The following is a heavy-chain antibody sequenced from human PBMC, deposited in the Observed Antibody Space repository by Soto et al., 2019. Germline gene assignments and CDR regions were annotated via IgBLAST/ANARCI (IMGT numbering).Heavy chain of an antibody. V-gene: IGHV3-23*01. D-gene: IGHD3-22*01. CDR2: ISGSGGST. CDR1: GFTFSSYA. Sequence: HPGGSLRLSCAASGFTFSSYAMSWVRQAPGKGLEWVSAISGSGGSTYYADSVKGRFTISRDNSKNTLYLQMNSLRAEDTAVYYCAKGRSSGYFSAFDYWGQGTLVPVSS. J-gene: IGHJ4*02. CDR3: AKGRSSGYFSAFDY.